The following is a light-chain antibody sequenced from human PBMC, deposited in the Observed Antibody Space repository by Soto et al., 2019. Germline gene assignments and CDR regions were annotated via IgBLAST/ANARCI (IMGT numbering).Light chain of an antibody. Sequence: DIQMTQSPSFLSASVGDRVTITCRASQSISSYLNWYQQKPGKAPKLLIYAAYSLQSGVPSRFSGSGSGTDFTLTISSLQPEVLATYYCQQSYSTPPTFGQGTKLEIK. CDR1: QSISSY. V-gene: IGKV1-39*01. CDR3: QQSYSTPPT. CDR2: AAY. J-gene: IGKJ2*01.